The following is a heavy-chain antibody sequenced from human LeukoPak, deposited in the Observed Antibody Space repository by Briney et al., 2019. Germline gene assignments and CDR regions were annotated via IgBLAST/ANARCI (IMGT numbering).Heavy chain of an antibody. CDR2: IYSGGST. CDR1: GFTVSSNY. D-gene: IGHD2-2*01. V-gene: IGHV3-66*01. CDR3: TTRSVVPAAYFDY. J-gene: IGHJ4*02. Sequence: SGGSLRLSCAVSGFTVSSNYMSWVRQAPGKGLEWVSVIYSGGSTYYADSVKGRFTISRDNSKNTLYLQMNSLKTEDTAVYYCTTRSVVPAAYFDYWGQGTLVTVSS.